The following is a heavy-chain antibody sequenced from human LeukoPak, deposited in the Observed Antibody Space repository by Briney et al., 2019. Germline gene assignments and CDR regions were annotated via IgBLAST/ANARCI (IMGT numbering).Heavy chain of an antibody. CDR1: GYGFTGYF. CDR2: VNPNNGGT. D-gene: IGHD2-15*01. CDR3: ARGDEAAADVEAYLDL. Sequence: ASVKVSCKASGYGFTGYFMHWLRQAPGQGLEWMGYVNPNNGGTNYAQKFRGRVTMTRDTSMSTAYMELRSLRSDETALYYCARGDEAAADVEAYLDLWGQGTVVTVSS. V-gene: IGHV1-2*02. J-gene: IGHJ4*02.